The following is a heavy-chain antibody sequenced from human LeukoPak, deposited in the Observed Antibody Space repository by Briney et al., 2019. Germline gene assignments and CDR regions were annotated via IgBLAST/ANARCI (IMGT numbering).Heavy chain of an antibody. CDR3: VRDAGFYCSSTSCYEIDY. V-gene: IGHV1-18*01. Sequence: ASVKVSCKASGYTFTSYGISWVRQAPGQGLEWMGWISAYNGNTNYAQKLQGRVTMTTDTSTSTAYMELRSLRSADTAVYYCVRDAGFYCSSTSCYEIDYWGQGTLVTVSS. CDR1: GYTFTSYG. CDR2: ISAYNGNT. D-gene: IGHD2-2*01. J-gene: IGHJ4*02.